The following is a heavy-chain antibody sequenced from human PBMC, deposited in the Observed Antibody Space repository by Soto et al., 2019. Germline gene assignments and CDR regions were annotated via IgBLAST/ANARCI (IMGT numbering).Heavy chain of an antibody. CDR3: ARGFGGLGPSFFGMDV. Sequence: QLQLQESGPGLVKASETLSLTCTVSGGSISAYHWSWVRQSPGKGLEWIGYFYDSGTTDYNPALKSRVTISGDTSKNNFSPNLRSVTAADTAAYYCARGFGGLGPSFFGMDVWGQGTTVIVSS. V-gene: IGHV4-59*01. CDR1: GGSISAYH. J-gene: IGHJ6*02. D-gene: IGHD3-10*01. CDR2: FYDSGTT.